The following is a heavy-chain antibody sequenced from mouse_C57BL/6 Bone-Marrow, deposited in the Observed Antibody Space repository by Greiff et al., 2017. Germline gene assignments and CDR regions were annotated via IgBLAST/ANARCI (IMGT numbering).Heavy chain of an antibody. CDR2: IHPNSGST. CDR1: GYTFTSYW. Sequence: VQLQQPGAELVKPGASVKLSCKASGYTFTSYWMHWVKQRPGQGLEWIGMIHPNSGSTNYNEKFKSKATLTVDKSSSTAYMQLSSLTSEDSAVYYCTSLLLQGMDYWGQGTSVTASS. V-gene: IGHV1-64*01. D-gene: IGHD1-1*01. CDR3: TSLLLQGMDY. J-gene: IGHJ4*01.